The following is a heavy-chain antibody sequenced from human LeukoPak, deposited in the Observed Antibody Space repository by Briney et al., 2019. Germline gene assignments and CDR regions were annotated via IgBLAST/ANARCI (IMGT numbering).Heavy chain of an antibody. D-gene: IGHD3-3*01. Sequence: GGSLRLSCVASGFSFSNYWMSWVRQAPGKGLEWVSVIYSGGSTYYADSVKGRFTISRDNAKNSLYLQMNSLRAEDTAVYYCARDFWSGSNWFDPWGQGTLVTVSS. CDR3: ARDFWSGSNWFDP. CDR2: IYSGGST. CDR1: GFSFSNYW. J-gene: IGHJ5*02. V-gene: IGHV3-66*01.